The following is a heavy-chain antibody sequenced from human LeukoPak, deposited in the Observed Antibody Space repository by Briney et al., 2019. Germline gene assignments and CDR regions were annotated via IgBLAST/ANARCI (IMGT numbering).Heavy chain of an antibody. CDR1: GFTFSSHG. J-gene: IGHJ4*02. CDR2: ITGGGTT. D-gene: IGHD6-19*01. Sequence: GGTLRLSCAASGFTFSSHGMNWVRQAPGKGLEWVSGITGGGTTYYADSVKGRVTISRDNSKNTLYLQMNSLRAEDTAVYYCAKDRHWLALDDWGQGTLVTVSS. V-gene: IGHV3-23*01. CDR3: AKDRHWLALDD.